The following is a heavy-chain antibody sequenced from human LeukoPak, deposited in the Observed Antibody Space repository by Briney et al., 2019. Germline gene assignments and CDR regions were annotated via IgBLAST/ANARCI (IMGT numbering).Heavy chain of an antibody. CDR2: IYYSGST. D-gene: IGHD6-19*01. CDR3: ARLPGYSSGPRVDYFDY. Sequence: NPSETLSLTCTVSSGSISGYYWSWIRQPPGKGLECIGYIYYSGSTNYDPSLKSRVTISLDTSKNQFSLKLSSVTAADTAVYYCARLPGYSSGPRVDYFDYWGQGTLVTVSS. V-gene: IGHV4-59*08. J-gene: IGHJ4*02. CDR1: SGSISGYY.